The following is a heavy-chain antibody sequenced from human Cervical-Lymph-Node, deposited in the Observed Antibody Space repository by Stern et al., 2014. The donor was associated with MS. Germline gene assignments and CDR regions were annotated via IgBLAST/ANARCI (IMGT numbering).Heavy chain of an antibody. V-gene: IGHV3-9*01. J-gene: IGHJ5*02. D-gene: IGHD2/OR15-2a*01. CDR3: VKEMTSFSSPWFDS. CDR1: GFTFDDYV. CDR2: IGWDGHDA. Sequence: EVQLVESGGGLVQPGRSLRLSCVASGFTFDDYVMHWVRQAPGKGLEWVSRIGWDGHDARYAAFVRGRFTISRDNARNSLYLQMSSLRDEDTAFYFCVKEMTSFSSPWFDSWGQGTLVTVSS.